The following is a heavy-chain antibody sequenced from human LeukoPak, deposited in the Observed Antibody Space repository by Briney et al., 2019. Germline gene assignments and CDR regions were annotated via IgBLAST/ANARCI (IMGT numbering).Heavy chain of an antibody. CDR1: GGSISSGDYY. V-gene: IGHV4-61*08. J-gene: IGHJ6*02. CDR3: ARGGPIYGMDV. CDR2: IYYSGST. Sequence: SQTLSLTCTVSGGSISSGDYYWSWIRQPPGTGLEWIGYIYYSGSTNYNPSLKSRVTISVDTSKNQFSLKLSSVTAADTAVYYCARGGPIYGMDVWGQGTTVTVSS.